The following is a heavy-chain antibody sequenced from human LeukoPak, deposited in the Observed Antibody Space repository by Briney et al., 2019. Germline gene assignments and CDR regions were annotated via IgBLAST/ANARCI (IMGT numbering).Heavy chain of an antibody. J-gene: IGHJ4*02. CDR2: IYHSGST. D-gene: IGHD2-21*02. CDR1: DYSISSAYY. Sequence: AETLSLTCAVSDYSISSAYYWGWIRQPPGKGLEWIGSIYHSGSTDYNPSLKSRVTISVDTSKNQFSLKLRSVTAADTAVYYCARDQAYCGGDCYFDFWGQGTLVTVSS. V-gene: IGHV4-38-2*02. CDR3: ARDQAYCGGDCYFDF.